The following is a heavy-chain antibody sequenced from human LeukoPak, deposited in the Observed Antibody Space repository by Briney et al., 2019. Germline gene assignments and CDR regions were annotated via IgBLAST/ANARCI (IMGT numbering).Heavy chain of an antibody. CDR2: VSDSGDIT. CDR1: GFTFTTFA. Sequence: GGSLRLSCAASGFTFTTFAMKWVRQAPGKGLEWVRFVSDSGDITYYADSVKGRFIISRDNSINTPWLQMSSLRAEDTAVYYCVKVETTGTNNWFDSWGQGTLVTVSS. D-gene: IGHD1-1*01. CDR3: VKVETTGTNNWFDS. J-gene: IGHJ5*01. V-gene: IGHV3-23*01.